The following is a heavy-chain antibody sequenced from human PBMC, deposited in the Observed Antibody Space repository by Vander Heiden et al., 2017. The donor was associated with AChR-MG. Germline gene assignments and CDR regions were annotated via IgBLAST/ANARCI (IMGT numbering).Heavy chain of an antibody. J-gene: IGHJ4*02. D-gene: IGHD3-10*01. CDR3: ARDVGGSGSEWFDY. V-gene: IGHV1-2*02. Sequence: QVQLVQSGAGVKKPGAPVKVSCKASGYPFTAYYMHWVRQASGQGLEWMGGINPNSGGTNYAQKFQGRVTMTRDTSISTAYMELSRLRSDDTAVYYCARDVGGSGSEWFDYWGQGTLVTVSS. CDR1: GYPFTAYY. CDR2: INPNSGGT.